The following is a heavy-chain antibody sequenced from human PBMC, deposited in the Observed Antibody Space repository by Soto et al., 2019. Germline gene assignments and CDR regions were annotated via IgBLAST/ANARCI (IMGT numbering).Heavy chain of an antibody. J-gene: IGHJ4*02. CDR3: ARDDSGFSGSHYIDYFNY. D-gene: IGHD1-26*01. Sequence: GLEWMGGINPSNGTTYYAEKFQGRVTFTRDKSASTVYMQLSSLTSEDTAVYYCARDDSGFSGSHYIDYFNYWGQGALVTVSS. V-gene: IGHV1-69*05. CDR2: INPSNGTT.